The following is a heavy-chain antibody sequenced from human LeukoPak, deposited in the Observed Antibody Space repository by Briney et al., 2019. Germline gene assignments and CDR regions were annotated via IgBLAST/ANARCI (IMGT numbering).Heavy chain of an antibody. D-gene: IGHD6-19*01. Sequence: ASVKVSCKASGYTFTSYYMHWVRQAPGQGLEWMGIINPSGGSTSYAQKFQGRATMTRDTSTSTVYMELSSLRSEDTAVYYCARDVPYSSGWSPSYYFDYWGQGTLVTVSS. V-gene: IGHV1-46*01. CDR3: ARDVPYSSGWSPSYYFDY. J-gene: IGHJ4*02. CDR1: GYTFTSYY. CDR2: INPSGGST.